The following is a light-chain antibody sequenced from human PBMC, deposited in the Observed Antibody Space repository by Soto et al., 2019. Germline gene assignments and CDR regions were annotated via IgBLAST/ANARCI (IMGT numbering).Light chain of an antibody. CDR3: AAWDDRLNDLV. J-gene: IGLJ2*01. Sequence: QSVLTQPPSVSGAPGQRVTISCTGSSSNIGAGYHVHWYQQLPGAAPKLLIFGDSNRPSGVPDRFSGSKSGTSASLAISGLRSEDEADYYCAAWDDRLNDLVFGGGTKVTVL. CDR2: GDS. CDR1: SSNIGAGYH. V-gene: IGLV1-40*01.